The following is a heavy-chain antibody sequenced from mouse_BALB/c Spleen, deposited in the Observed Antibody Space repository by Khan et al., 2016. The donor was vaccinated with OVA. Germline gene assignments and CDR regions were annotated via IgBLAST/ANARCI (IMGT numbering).Heavy chain of an antibody. CDR2: INTYTGEP. J-gene: IGHJ2*01. Sequence: LVESGPELKKPGETVKISCKASGYTFTNHGMNWVKQAPGKGLKWMGWINTYTGEPTYADDFKGRFALSLEISASIAYLQINNLKYEDTATYFSARFHGGYWGQGTTLTVSA. V-gene: IGHV9-3-1*01. CDR1: GYTFTNHG. CDR3: ARFHGGY.